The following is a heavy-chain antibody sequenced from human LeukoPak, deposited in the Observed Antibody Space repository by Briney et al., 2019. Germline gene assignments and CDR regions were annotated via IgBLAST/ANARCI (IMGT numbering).Heavy chain of an antibody. J-gene: IGHJ4*02. D-gene: IGHD2-15*01. CDR2: INTDTENP. Sequence: ASVKVSCKASGYTFTNYAVNWVRQAPGQGLEWMGWINTDTENPTYAQGFTGRFAFSLDTSVSTAYLQISSLKAKDTAVYYCARAGIGYCSDNTCSPDYWGQGTLVTVSS. V-gene: IGHV7-4-1*02. CDR3: ARAGIGYCSDNTCSPDY. CDR1: GYTFTNYA.